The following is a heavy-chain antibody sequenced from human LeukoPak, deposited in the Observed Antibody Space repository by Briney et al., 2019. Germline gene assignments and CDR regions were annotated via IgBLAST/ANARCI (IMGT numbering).Heavy chain of an antibody. CDR2: IIPILGIA. Sequence: ASVKVSCKASGGTFSSYAISWVRQAPGQGLEWMGRIIPILGIANYAQKFQGSVTITADKSTSTAYMELSSLRSEDTAVYYCARDLHYYGSGSYYDSNWFDPWGQGTLVTVSS. V-gene: IGHV1-69*04. CDR1: GGTFSSYA. CDR3: ARDLHYYGSGSYYDSNWFDP. J-gene: IGHJ5*02. D-gene: IGHD3-10*01.